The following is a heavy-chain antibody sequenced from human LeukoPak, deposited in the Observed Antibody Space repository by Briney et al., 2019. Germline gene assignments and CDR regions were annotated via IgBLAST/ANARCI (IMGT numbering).Heavy chain of an antibody. CDR3: ARERDSSWPLPLNWFDP. D-gene: IGHD6-13*01. V-gene: IGHV1-2*02. Sequence: ASVKVSCKASGYTFTGYYMHWVRQAPGQGLEWTGWINPNSGGTNYAQKFQGRVTMTRDTSISTAYMELSRLRSDDTAVYYCARERDSSWPLPLNWFDPWGQGTLVTVSS. CDR2: INPNSGGT. CDR1: GYTFTGYY. J-gene: IGHJ5*02.